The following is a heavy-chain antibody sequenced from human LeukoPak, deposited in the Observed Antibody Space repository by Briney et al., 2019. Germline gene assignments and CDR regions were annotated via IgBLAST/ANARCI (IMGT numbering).Heavy chain of an antibody. CDR3: ARGVVSYIDYGDYVDYHYYGMDV. V-gene: IGHV3-30-3*01. CDR1: GFTFSSYA. CDR2: ISFDGTNK. J-gene: IGHJ6*02. Sequence: PGRSLRLSCAASGFTFSSYAMHWVRQAPGKGLEWVAVISFDGTNKYYADSVKGRFTISRDNSKNTLYLHMNSLRGEDTAVYYCARGVVSYIDYGDYVDYHYYGMDVWGQGTTVTVSS. D-gene: IGHD4-17*01.